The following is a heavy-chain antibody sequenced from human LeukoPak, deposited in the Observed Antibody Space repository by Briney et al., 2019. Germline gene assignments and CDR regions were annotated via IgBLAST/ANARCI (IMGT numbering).Heavy chain of an antibody. Sequence: SKTLSLTCTVSGGSISTYYWSWIRQPPGKGLDWIGYIYNSGSTNYNPSLRSRITISVDTSKNQFSLKLSSVTAADTAVYYCARPGVAARRDAFDIWGQGTMVTVSS. CDR2: IYNSGST. CDR1: GGSISTYY. V-gene: IGHV4-59*08. J-gene: IGHJ3*02. CDR3: ARPGVAARRDAFDI. D-gene: IGHD2-15*01.